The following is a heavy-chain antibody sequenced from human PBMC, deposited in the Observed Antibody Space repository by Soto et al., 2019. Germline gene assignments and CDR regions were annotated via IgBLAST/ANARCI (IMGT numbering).Heavy chain of an antibody. CDR2: IPYDGSHE. V-gene: IGHV3-30*18. D-gene: IGHD6-6*01. CDR1: GFTFSSNG. J-gene: IGHJ6*02. Sequence: QVQLVESGGGVVQPGRSLRLSCVGSGFTFSSNGMHWVRQAPGKGLEWVAVIPYDGSHEYYADSVKGRFTISRDNSKNTVYLQMNSLRPEDTAVYYCAKVSLAARPDFYYYGMDVWGQGTTVPVSS. CDR3: AKVSLAARPDFYYYGMDV.